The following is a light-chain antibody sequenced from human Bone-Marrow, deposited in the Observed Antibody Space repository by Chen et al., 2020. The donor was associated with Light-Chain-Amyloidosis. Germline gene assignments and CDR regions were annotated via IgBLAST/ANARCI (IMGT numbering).Light chain of an antibody. CDR3: SSYTSSSTWV. J-gene: IGLJ3*02. V-gene: IGLV2-14*01. Sequence: QSALTQPASVSGSPGQSITIPCTGTSSDVGGYNYVSWYQQHPGKAPKLMIYDVSNRPSGVSNRFSGSKSGNTASLTSSGLQAEDEADYYCSSYTSSSTWVFGGGTKLTVL. CDR1: SSDVGGYNY. CDR2: DVS.